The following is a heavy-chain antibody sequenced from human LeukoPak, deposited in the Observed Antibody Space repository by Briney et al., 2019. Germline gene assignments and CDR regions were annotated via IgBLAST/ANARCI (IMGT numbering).Heavy chain of an antibody. Sequence: SETLSLTCTVSGGSISTYYWSWIRQPPGKGLEWIGYIYYSGSTNYNPSLKSRVTISADTSKNQFSLRLNSVTAAGTAVYYCARAHWNYILDFWGQGTLVTVSS. V-gene: IGHV4-59*01. J-gene: IGHJ4*02. CDR1: GGSISTYY. D-gene: IGHD1-7*01. CDR3: ARAHWNYILDF. CDR2: IYYSGST.